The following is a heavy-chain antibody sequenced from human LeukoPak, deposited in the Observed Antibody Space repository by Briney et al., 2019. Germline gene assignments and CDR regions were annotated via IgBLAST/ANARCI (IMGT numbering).Heavy chain of an antibody. V-gene: IGHV4-39*01. Sequence: SETLSLTCTVSGGSIDRSTYYWGWIRQPPGKGLEWIGSIYYSGSTYYNRSLKSRVTISVDTSKNQFSLKLSSVTAADTAVYYCARHDFWSGYLKYFDHWGQGTLVTVS. CDR1: GGSIDRSTYY. D-gene: IGHD3-3*01. CDR2: IYYSGST. CDR3: ARHDFWSGYLKYFDH. J-gene: IGHJ4*02.